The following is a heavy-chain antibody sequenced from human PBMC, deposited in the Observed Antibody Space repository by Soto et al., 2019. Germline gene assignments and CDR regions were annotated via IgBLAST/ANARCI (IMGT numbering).Heavy chain of an antibody. J-gene: IGHJ4*02. CDR3: AKVLAGSDGDYVPSPCHFEY. CDR2: ISYDSSDT. V-gene: IGHV3-30*18. CDR1: GFTFSDYG. D-gene: IGHD4-17*01. Sequence: QVQLVESGGGVVQPGRSLRLSCAASGFTFSDYGMLWVRHAPGKGLGWVAVISYDSSDTYYAESVKGRFAISRDNSMNTQDLQMNSLRAEDTAVYYCAKVLAGSDGDYVPSPCHFEYWGQGTLVTVSS.